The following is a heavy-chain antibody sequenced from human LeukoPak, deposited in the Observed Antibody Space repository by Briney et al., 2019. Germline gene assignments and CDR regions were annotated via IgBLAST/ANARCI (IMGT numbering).Heavy chain of an antibody. CDR2: MYTSGTT. CDR1: GGSISSSNYY. V-gene: IGHV4-61*02. Sequence: PSQTLSLTCTVSGGSISSSNYYWSWIRQPAGKGLEWIGRMYTSGTTNCNPSLRSRVTISVDTSKNQFSLKLNSVTAADAAVYYCARGESSSSPLYYYYYMDVWGKGTTVTVSS. CDR3: ARGESSSSPLYYYYYMDV. D-gene: IGHD6-6*01. J-gene: IGHJ6*03.